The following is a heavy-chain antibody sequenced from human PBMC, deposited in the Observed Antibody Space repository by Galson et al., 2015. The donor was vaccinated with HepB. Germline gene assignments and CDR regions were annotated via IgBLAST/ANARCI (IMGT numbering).Heavy chain of an antibody. CDR3: AREIGRIAAAGVDY. V-gene: IGHV3-21*01. CDR2: ISSSSSYI. Sequence: SLRLSCAASGFTFSSYSMNWVRQAPGKGLEWVSSISSSSSYIYYADSVKGRFTISRDNAKNSLYLQMNSLRAEDTAVYYCAREIGRIAAAGVDYWGQGTLVTVSS. D-gene: IGHD6-13*01. J-gene: IGHJ4*02. CDR1: GFTFSSYS.